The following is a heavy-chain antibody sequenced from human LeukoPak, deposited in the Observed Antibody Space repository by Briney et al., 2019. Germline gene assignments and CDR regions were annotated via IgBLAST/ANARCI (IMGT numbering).Heavy chain of an antibody. CDR3: ARLTMTRRGMDSAHYYYNYTYV. D-gene: IGHD4/OR15-4a*01. V-gene: IGHV2-70*01. J-gene: IGHJ6*03. CDR2: NDWHDDK. Sequence: SGPALANPTQILTLTCTFSGFSLSTRATGVTWIRHRPGKALERLAPNDWHDDKYYSTTLKTRDTISRDLSNNQVALTPTNIHPVDTATYYCARLTMTRRGMDSAHYYYNYTYVWGEGTTVTVSS. CDR1: GFSLSTRATG.